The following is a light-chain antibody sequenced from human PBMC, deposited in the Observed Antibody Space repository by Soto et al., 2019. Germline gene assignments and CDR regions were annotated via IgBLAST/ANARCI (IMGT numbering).Light chain of an antibody. CDR3: QQPPYT. CDR1: QDFSSR. J-gene: IGKJ3*01. V-gene: IGKV1-12*01. Sequence: DIQMTQSPSSVSASVGDRVTITCRASQDFSSRLAWYQQKPGKAPKLLIYATSTLQSGVPSRFSGRDSGADFTLTINNLQPEDFATYYCQQPPYTFGPGTKVAIK. CDR2: ATS.